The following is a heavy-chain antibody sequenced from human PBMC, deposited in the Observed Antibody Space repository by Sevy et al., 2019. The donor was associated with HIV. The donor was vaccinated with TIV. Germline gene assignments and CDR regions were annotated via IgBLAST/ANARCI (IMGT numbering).Heavy chain of an antibody. V-gene: IGHV1-69*13. CDR1: GGTFSSYA. D-gene: IGHD5-12*01. Sequence: ASVNVSCKASGGTFSSYAISWVRQAPGQGLEWMGGIIPIFGTANYAQKFQGRVTITADESTSTAYMELSSLRSEDTAVYYCARAVSEWLRAPAFSGMDVWGQGTTVTVSS. CDR3: ARAVSEWLRAPAFSGMDV. CDR2: IIPIFGTA. J-gene: IGHJ6*02.